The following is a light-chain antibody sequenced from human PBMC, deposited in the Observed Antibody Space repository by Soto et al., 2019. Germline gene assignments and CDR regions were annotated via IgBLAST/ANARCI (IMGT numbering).Light chain of an antibody. V-gene: IGKV1-6*01. J-gene: IGKJ1*01. Sequence: AIQMTQSPSSLSASVGDRVTITCRASQGIRNDLGWYQQKPGKAPKLLIYAASSLQSGVPSRFSGSGSGTDFTLTITRLQPDDFATYYCQHYNSFSRTFGQGTKVDIK. CDR2: AAS. CDR1: QGIRND. CDR3: QHYNSFSRT.